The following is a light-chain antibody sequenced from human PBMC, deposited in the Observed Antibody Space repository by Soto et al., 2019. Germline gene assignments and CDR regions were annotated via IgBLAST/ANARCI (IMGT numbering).Light chain of an antibody. CDR3: QQYNNWPRT. CDR2: GVS. CDR1: QSVSSN. Sequence: EIVMTQSPATLSVSPGERATLSCRASQSVSSNLAWYQQKPGQAPRLLLYGVSTRATGIPARFSGSGSGTEFTLTISSLQSEDCAVYYCQQYNNWPRTFGPGTNVDFK. J-gene: IGKJ3*01. V-gene: IGKV3D-15*01.